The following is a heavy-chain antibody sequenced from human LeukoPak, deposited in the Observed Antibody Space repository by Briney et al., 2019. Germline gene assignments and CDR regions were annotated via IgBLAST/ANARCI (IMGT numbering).Heavy chain of an antibody. V-gene: IGHV4-61*08. D-gene: IGHD3-9*01. CDR1: GGSVSSAGYY. CDR3: ARGSTLYYDILTGYYTPGPFDI. Sequence: PSETLSLTCTVSGGSVSSAGYYWSWIRQPPGKGLEFIGSFHYSGRTNYNPSLKSRVTISVDTSKNQFSLKLSSVTAADTAVYYCARGSTLYYDILTGYYTPGPFDIWGQGTMFTVSS. J-gene: IGHJ3*02. CDR2: FHYSGRT.